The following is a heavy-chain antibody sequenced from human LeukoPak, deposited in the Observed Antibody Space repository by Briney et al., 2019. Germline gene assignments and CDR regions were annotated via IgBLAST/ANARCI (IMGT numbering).Heavy chain of an antibody. Sequence: PSETLSLTCAVYSGSFSDYPWTWIRQPPGKRLEWIGQIRHGGTTKYNPSLNSRVTMSLDTSKNQFSLKLASVTAADTAVYYCARGAPGYWGQGTLVTVSS. CDR1: SGSFSDYP. V-gene: IGHV4-34*01. J-gene: IGHJ4*02. CDR3: ARGAPGY. CDR2: IRHGGTT.